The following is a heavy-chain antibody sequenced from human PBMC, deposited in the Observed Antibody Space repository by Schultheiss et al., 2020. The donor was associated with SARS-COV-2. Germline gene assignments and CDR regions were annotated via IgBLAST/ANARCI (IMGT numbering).Heavy chain of an antibody. V-gene: IGHV4-39*07. CDR1: GGSISSSSYY. CDR3: ARRKREHTADFDY. D-gene: IGHD5-18*01. J-gene: IGHJ4*02. Sequence: SETLSLTCTVSGGSISSSSYYWGWIRQPPGKGLEWIGSIYYSGSTNYNPSLKSRVTISVDTSKNQFSLKLSSVTAADTAVYYCARRKREHTADFDYWGQGTLVTVSS. CDR2: IYYSGST.